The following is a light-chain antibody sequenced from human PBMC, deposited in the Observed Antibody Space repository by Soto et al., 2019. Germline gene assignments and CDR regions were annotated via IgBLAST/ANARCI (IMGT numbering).Light chain of an antibody. CDR2: GAS. Sequence: ETVMTQSPATLSVSPGERVTLSCRASQTVTTNLAWYQQKSGQAPRLLIYGASTRATGIPARFSGSGSGTEFTLTIINLQSEDSALYYCQQYNNWPPSVTYTFGQGTKLEIK. CDR1: QTVTTN. CDR3: QQYNNWPPSVTYT. J-gene: IGKJ2*01. V-gene: IGKV3-15*01.